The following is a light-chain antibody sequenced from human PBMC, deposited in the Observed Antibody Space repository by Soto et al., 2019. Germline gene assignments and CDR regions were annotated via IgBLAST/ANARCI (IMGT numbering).Light chain of an antibody. J-gene: IGKJ1*01. V-gene: IGKV1-5*03. CDR3: QQYNSYS. Sequence: DIQMTQSPATLSASVGDRVTITCRASQSVSTWLAWYQQKPGKAPKLLIYKASNLESGVPSRFTGSGSGTEFTLTISSLQPDDFATYYCQQYNSYSFGQGTKVDIK. CDR2: KAS. CDR1: QSVSTW.